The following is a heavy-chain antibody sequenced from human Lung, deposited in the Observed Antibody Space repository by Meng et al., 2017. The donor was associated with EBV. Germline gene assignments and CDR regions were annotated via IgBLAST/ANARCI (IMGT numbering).Heavy chain of an antibody. CDR2: IYHSGST. J-gene: IGHJ1*01. CDR3: ARDEGGNSERGFQH. V-gene: IGHV4-4*02. Sequence: QVQVQAGGARLLQPSGTLSLTCPVSCGSIRRSNWWSWVRQPQGKGLEWIGEIYHSGSTNYNPSLKSRVTISVDKSKNQFSLKLSSVTAADTAVYYCARDEGGNSERGFQHWGQGTLVTVSS. D-gene: IGHD4-23*01. CDR1: CGSIRRSNW.